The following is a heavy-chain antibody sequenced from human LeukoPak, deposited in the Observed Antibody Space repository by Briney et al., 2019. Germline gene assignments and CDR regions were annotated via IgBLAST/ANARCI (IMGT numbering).Heavy chain of an antibody. D-gene: IGHD6-13*01. J-gene: IGHJ5*02. CDR3: ARGPRIAAAGRRGWFDP. V-gene: IGHV3-7*01. CDR1: GFTFSSYW. Sequence: GGTLRLSRAASGFTFSSYWMGWVRQAPGKWLEWVANIKQDGSEKYYVDSVKGRFTISRDNAKNSLYLQMNSLRAEDTAVYYCARGPRIAAAGRRGWFDPWGQGTLVTVSS. CDR2: IKQDGSEK.